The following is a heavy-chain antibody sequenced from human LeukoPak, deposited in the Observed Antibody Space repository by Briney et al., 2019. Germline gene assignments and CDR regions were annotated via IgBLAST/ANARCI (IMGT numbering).Heavy chain of an antibody. CDR3: AKELVLTGYYYYGMDV. CDR1: GITLSSYS. Sequence: GSLRLSCAAPGITLSSYSLRWVRPAPGEGLEWVPTFSGSGGSTYYADSVKGRFTISRDNSKNTLYLQMNSLRAEDTAVYYCAKELVLTGYYYYGMDVWGQGTTVTVSS. J-gene: IGHJ6*02. CDR2: FSGSGGST. V-gene: IGHV3-23*01. D-gene: IGHD6-6*01.